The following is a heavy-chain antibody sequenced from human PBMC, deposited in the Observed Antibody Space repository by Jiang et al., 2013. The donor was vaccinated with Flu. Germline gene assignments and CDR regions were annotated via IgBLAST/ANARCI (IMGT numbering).Heavy chain of an antibody. J-gene: IGHJ4*02. CDR2: ISSSSYAI. CDR1: GFTLSTYN. CDR3: VRADTF. Sequence: ESGGGLIAPGGSLRLSCVASGFTLSTYNMNWVRQAPGKGLEWVAHISSSSYAIFYADSVRGRFTISRDNAKDSLFLQMNSLGDEDTAVYYCVRADTFWGQGTLVTVSS. D-gene: IGHD3-16*01. V-gene: IGHV3-48*02.